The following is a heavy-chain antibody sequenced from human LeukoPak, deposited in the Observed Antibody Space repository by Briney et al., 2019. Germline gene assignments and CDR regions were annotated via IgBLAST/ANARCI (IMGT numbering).Heavy chain of an antibody. J-gene: IGHJ4*02. CDR3: AGVTAGQDY. Sequence: SETLSLTCAVYGGSFSGYYWSWIRQPPGKGLEWIGEINHSGSTNYNPSLKSRLTISVDTSKNQFSLKLSSVTAADTAVYYCAGVTAGQDYWGQGTLVTVSS. CDR2: INHSGST. V-gene: IGHV4-34*01. CDR1: GGSFSGYY.